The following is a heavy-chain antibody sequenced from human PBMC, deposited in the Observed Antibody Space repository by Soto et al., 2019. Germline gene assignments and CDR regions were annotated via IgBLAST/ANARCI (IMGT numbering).Heavy chain of an antibody. CDR3: AKGSSGWYHFNWFDP. D-gene: IGHD6-19*01. CDR2: ISGSGGST. Sequence: EVQLLESGGGLVQPGGSPRLSCAASGFTFSSYAMSWVRQAPGKGLEWVSAISGSGGSTYYADSVKGRFTISRDNSKNTLYLQMNSLRAEDTAVYYCAKGSSGWYHFNWFDPWGQGTLVTVSS. CDR1: GFTFSSYA. J-gene: IGHJ5*02. V-gene: IGHV3-23*01.